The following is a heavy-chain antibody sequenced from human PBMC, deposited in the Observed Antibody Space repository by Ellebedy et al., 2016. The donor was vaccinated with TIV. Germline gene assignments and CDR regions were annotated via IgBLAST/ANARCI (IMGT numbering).Heavy chain of an antibody. CDR3: ARALLWFGELEPTPFDY. D-gene: IGHD3-10*01. V-gene: IGHV3-48*02. J-gene: IGHJ4*02. CDR1: GFTFSSYS. Sequence: GESLKISXAASGFTFSSYSMNWVRQAPGKGLEWVSYISSSSSTIYYADSVKGRFSISRDNAKNSLYLQMNSLRDEDTAVYYCARALLWFGELEPTPFDYWGQGTLVTVSS. CDR2: ISSSSSTI.